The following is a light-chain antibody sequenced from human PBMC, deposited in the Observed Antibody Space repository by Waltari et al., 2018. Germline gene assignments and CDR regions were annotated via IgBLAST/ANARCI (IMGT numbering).Light chain of an antibody. J-gene: IGLJ3*02. CDR1: NSNIGNNY. CDR3: GTWDSSLSVGGGV. Sequence: QSVLTQPPSVSAAPGQKVTISCSGSNSNIGNNYVSWYQQLPGTAPQLLIFDNYLRPSLIPDRFSGSKSGTSATLDITGLQTGDEADYYCGTWDSSLSVGGGVFGGGTKLTVL. V-gene: IGLV1-51*01. CDR2: DNY.